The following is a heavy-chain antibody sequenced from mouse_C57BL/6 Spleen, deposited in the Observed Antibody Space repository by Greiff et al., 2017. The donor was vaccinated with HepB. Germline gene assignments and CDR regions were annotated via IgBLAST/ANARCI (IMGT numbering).Heavy chain of an antibody. CDR3: APYYSNYDYFDY. J-gene: IGHJ2*01. CDR2: INPSSGYT. CDR1: GYTFTSYW. Sequence: VQLQQSGAELAKPGASVKLSCKASGYTFTSYWMPWVNQRPGQGLEWIGYINPSSGYTKYNQKFKDKATLTADKSSSTAYMQRSSLTYEDSAVYYCAPYYSNYDYFDYWGQGTTLTVSS. V-gene: IGHV1-7*01. D-gene: IGHD2-5*01.